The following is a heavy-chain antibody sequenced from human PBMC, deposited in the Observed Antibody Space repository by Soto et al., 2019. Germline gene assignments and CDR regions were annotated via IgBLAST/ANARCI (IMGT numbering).Heavy chain of an antibody. CDR2: TYYRSKWYN. CDR3: ARGPAHQYCISTSCYLYYVLAF. Sequence: SQTLSITCVISGDSVSSNSAAWNWIRQSPSRGLEWLGRTYYRSKWYNDYAVSVKSRITINPDTSKNQFSLQLNSVTPEDTAVYYCARGPAHQYCISTSCYLYYVLAFWGQGTTVIVSS. J-gene: IGHJ6*02. V-gene: IGHV6-1*01. D-gene: IGHD2-2*01. CDR1: GDSVSSNSAA.